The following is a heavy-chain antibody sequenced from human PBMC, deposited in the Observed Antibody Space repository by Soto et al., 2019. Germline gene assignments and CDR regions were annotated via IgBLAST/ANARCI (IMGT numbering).Heavy chain of an antibody. V-gene: IGHV1-69*13. J-gene: IGHJ4*02. CDR1: GGTFSSYA. D-gene: IGHD3-22*01. Sequence: SVKVSCKASGGTFSSYAIGWVRQAPGQGLEWMGGIIPIFGTANYAQKFRGRVTITADESTSTAYMELSSLRSEDTAVYYCARDLGRYYYDSSGYWFDYWGQGTLVTVSS. CDR2: IIPIFGTA. CDR3: ARDLGRYYYDSSGYWFDY.